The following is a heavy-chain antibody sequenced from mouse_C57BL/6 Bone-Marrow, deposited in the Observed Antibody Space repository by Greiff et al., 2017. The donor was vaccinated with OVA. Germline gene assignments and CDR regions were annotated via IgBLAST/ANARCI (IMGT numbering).Heavy chain of an antibody. D-gene: IGHD2-10*01. CDR3: ARGTYYGNRWFAY. Sequence: QVHVKQPGAELVMPGASVKLSCKASGYTFTSYWMHWVKQRPGQGLEWIGEIDPSDSYTNYNQKFKGKSTLTVDKSSSTAYMQLSSLTSEDSAVYYCARGTYYGNRWFAYWGQGTLVTVSA. V-gene: IGHV1-69*01. CDR2: IDPSDSYT. CDR1: GYTFTSYW. J-gene: IGHJ3*01.